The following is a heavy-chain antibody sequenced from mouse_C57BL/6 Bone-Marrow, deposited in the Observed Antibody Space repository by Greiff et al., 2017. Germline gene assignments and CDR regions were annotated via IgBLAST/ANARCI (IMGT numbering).Heavy chain of an antibody. J-gene: IGHJ2*01. D-gene: IGHD2-5*01. CDR1: GYTFTSYG. Sequence: VQRVESGAELARPGASVKLSCKASGYTFTSYGISWVKQRTGQGLEWIGEIYPRSGNTYYNEKFKGKATLTADKSSSTAYMELRSLTSEDSAVYFGARGSYYSNDFDYGGQGTTLTVSA. CDR3: ARGSYYSNDFDY. CDR2: IYPRSGNT. V-gene: IGHV1-81*01.